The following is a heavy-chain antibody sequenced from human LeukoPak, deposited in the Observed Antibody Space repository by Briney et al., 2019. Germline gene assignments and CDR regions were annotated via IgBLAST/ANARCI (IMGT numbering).Heavy chain of an antibody. CDR3: AKDRGIFTRYYYAMDV. Sequence: GGSLRLSCVASGITFSSAAMNWVRQAPGKGLEWISYISSSGTTIHYADSVKGRFTVSRDNGEHSLYLQMTSLRAEDTAVYYCAKDRGIFTRYYYAMDVWGQGTTVTVYS. J-gene: IGHJ6*02. CDR2: ISSSGTTI. D-gene: IGHD6-13*01. V-gene: IGHV3-48*03. CDR1: GITFSSAA.